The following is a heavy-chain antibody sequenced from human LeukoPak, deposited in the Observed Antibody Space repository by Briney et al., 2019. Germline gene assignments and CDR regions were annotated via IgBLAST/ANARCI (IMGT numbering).Heavy chain of an antibody. D-gene: IGHD4-23*01. CDR3: ARAGQDGGTYYFDY. Sequence: PGGSLRLSCAASGFTFSSYSMNWVRQAPGKGLEWVSSISSSSSYIYYADSVKGRFTISRDNAKNSLYLQMNSLRAEDTAVYYCARAGQDGGTYYFDYWGQGTLVTVSS. CDR2: ISSSSSYI. V-gene: IGHV3-21*01. CDR1: GFTFSSYS. J-gene: IGHJ4*02.